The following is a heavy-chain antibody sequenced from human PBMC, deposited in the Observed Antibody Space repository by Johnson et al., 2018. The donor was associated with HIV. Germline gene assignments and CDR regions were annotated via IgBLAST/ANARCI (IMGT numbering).Heavy chain of an antibody. D-gene: IGHD2-15*01. CDR2: IIGSGDST. J-gene: IGHJ3*02. Sequence: EVQLVESGGGVVRPGGSLRLSCAASGFTFDDYAMSWVRQVPGKGLEWVSTIIGSGDSTFYADSVRGRFTISRDNSRNTLFLHINSLRAEDTAVYYCAKTPRSHAFDIWGQGTMVTVSS. V-gene: IGHV3-23*04. CDR3: AKTPRSHAFDI. CDR1: GFTFDDYA.